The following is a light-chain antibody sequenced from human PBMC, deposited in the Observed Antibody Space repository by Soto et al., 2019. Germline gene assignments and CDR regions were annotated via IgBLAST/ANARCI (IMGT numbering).Light chain of an antibody. CDR2: FDS. Sequence: QSVLTQPPSASGTPGQGVTISCSGSSSNVGGNTVNWYQHLPGTAPKLLMYFDSQRPSGVPDRFSGSKSGNTASLTISGLQAEDEADYYCCSYARGSRAFGGGTKLTVL. CDR3: CSYARGSRA. J-gene: IGLJ3*02. CDR1: SSNVGGNT. V-gene: IGLV1-44*01.